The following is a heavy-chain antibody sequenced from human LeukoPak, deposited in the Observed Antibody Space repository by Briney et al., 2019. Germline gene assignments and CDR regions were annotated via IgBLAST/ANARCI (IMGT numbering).Heavy chain of an antibody. CDR2: IYSGGST. CDR3: ARDLGGGYYVY. D-gene: IGHD2-15*01. V-gene: IGHV3-53*01. J-gene: IGHJ4*02. Sequence: GGSLGLSCAASGFTFSSYSMNWVRQAPGKGLEWVSVIYSGGSTYYADSVKGRFTISRDNSKNTLYLQMNSLRAEDTAVYYCARDLGGGYYVYWGQGTLDTVSS. CDR1: GFTFSSYS.